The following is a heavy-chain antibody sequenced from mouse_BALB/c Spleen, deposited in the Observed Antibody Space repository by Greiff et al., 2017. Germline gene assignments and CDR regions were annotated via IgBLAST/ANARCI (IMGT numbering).Heavy chain of an antibody. J-gene: IGHJ3*01. D-gene: IGHD2-10*01. CDR3: NGVAYYGTWFAF. V-gene: IGHV14-4*02. CDR1: GFNIKDYY. CDR2: IDPENGDT. Sequence: EVKLQQSGAELVRSGASVKLSCTASGFNIKDYYMHWVKQRPEQGLEGIGWIDPENGDTEYAPKFQGKATMTADTSSNTAYLQLSSLTSEDTAVYYCNGVAYYGTWFAFWGQGTLVTVSA.